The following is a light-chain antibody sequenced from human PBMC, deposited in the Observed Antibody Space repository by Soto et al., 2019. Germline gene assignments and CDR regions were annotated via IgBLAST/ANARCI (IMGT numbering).Light chain of an antibody. CDR2: AAS. V-gene: IGKV1-27*01. CDR3: QKYNSAPLT. Sequence: DIQVTQSPSSLSASLGDRVTITCRANQAIGVYLAWFQQQPGKVPNLLIYAASALQSVVPSRFSASGSGTDFTLTISTLQPEDIATYYCQKYNSAPLTFGGGTKVEI. CDR1: QAIGVY. J-gene: IGKJ4*01.